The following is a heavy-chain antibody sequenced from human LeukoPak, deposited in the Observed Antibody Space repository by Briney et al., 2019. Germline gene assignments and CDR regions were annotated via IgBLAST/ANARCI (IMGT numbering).Heavy chain of an antibody. Sequence: VGSLRLSCAQSAFTSTSEAMSWVRPGPREGIGWGSATISSGGSTYYADSVRGRFTISRDNSKNTLYLQINSQRATDTAVYFCAKDRKLEPTGLSIPTLDIGGQGTMVTVSS. D-gene: IGHD1-1*01. J-gene: IGHJ3*02. V-gene: IGHV3-23*01. CDR1: AFTSTSEA. CDR2: TISSGGST. CDR3: AKDRKLEPTGLSIPTLDI.